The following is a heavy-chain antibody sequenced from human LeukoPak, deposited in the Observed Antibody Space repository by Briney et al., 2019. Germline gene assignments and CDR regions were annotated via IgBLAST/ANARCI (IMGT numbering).Heavy chain of an antibody. CDR2: ISAYNGNT. CDR1: GYTFTSYG. D-gene: IGHD6-13*01. CDR3: ARDPRRGQQLVHFDY. Sequence: ASVKVSCKASGYTFTSYGISWVRQAPGQGLEWMGWISAYNGNTNYAQKLQGRGTMTTDTSTSTAYMELRSLRSDDTAVYYCARDPRRGQQLVHFDYWGQGTLVTVSS. V-gene: IGHV1-18*01. J-gene: IGHJ4*02.